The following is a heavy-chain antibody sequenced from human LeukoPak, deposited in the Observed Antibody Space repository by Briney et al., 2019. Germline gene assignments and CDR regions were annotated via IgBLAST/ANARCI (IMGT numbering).Heavy chain of an antibody. CDR2: ISTYTGDT. CDR3: ARESGGNTMAGDY. CDR1: GYTFTNRG. Sequence: GGSVTVSCKASGYTFTNRGISWVRQAPGQGVEWMGWISTYTGDTNFAQNFQGGVTLTTDTTTSTAYMELRSLRSDDTAVYYCARESGGNTMAGDYWGPGTPVSVSS. D-gene: IGHD2-15*01. V-gene: IGHV1-18*01. J-gene: IGHJ4*02.